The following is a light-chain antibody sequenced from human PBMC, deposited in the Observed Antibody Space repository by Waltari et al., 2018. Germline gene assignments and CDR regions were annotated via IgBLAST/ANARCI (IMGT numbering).Light chain of an antibody. CDR1: QTISSY. J-gene: IGKJ4*01. Sequence: EIVLTQYPATLSLSPGERATLSCKASQTISSYLARYQHKLGQAPRLLIYDASKRATGTPARVSGSGSGTDFTLTISGLEPEDFAVYYCQQRSKWPPTVGGGTKVEIK. CDR2: DAS. V-gene: IGKV3-11*01. CDR3: QQRSKWPPT.